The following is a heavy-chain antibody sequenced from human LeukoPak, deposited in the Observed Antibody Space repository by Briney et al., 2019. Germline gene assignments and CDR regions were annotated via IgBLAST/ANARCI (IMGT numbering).Heavy chain of an antibody. CDR3: AKEPGKYCSGGSCDQDV. D-gene: IGHD2-15*01. Sequence: GGSLRLSCAASGFTFSSYGMHWVRQAPGKGLEWVAFIRYDGSNKYYADSVKGRFTISRDNSKNTLYLQMNSLRAEDTAVYYCAKEPGKYCSGGSCDQDVWGKGTTVTISS. V-gene: IGHV3-30*02. CDR1: GFTFSSYG. CDR2: IRYDGSNK. J-gene: IGHJ6*04.